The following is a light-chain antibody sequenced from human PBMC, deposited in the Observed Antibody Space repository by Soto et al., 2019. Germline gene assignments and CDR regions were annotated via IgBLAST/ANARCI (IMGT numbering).Light chain of an antibody. CDR3: QTYTSYSEA. J-gene: IGKJ1*01. V-gene: IGKV1-5*03. CDR1: QTISIS. CDR2: KAS. Sequence: DIQMTHSRSTLSGAVGDRVTMTCPSIQTISISLAWYKKTPGKAPKLLIYKASTLKSGVPSRFSGSGSGTEFTLTISSLQADDFANYYCQTYTSYSEAFGEGTKVDI.